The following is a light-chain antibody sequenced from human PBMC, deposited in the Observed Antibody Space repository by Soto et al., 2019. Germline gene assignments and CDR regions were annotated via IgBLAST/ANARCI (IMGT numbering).Light chain of an antibody. J-gene: IGKJ4*01. Sequence: AIEMTQSPSSLSVSVGDRVTITCRASQGIRHDLGWYQQKPGKAPELLIYAASILQSGVPSRFSGSGSGTDFTLPIPSLQPEDFAIYYCLQDYTYPRTFGGGTKVDIK. V-gene: IGKV1-6*01. CDR3: LQDYTYPRT. CDR1: QGIRHD. CDR2: AAS.